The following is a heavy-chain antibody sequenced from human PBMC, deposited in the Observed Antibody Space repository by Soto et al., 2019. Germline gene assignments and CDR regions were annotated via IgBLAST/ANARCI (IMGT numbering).Heavy chain of an antibody. CDR2: INPSGGST. CDR1: GYTFTSYY. V-gene: IGHV1-46*03. J-gene: IGHJ3*02. D-gene: IGHD2-2*01. Sequence: QVQLVQSGAEVKKPGASVKISCKASGYTFTSYYMHWVREAPGQGLEWMGIINPSGGSTTYAQKFQCRVTMTRDTSTSTVYMELSSLRSEDTAVYYCASYIEVVSSAPRRRRANDAFDIWGQGTMVTVSS. CDR3: ASYIEVVSSAPRRRRANDAFDI.